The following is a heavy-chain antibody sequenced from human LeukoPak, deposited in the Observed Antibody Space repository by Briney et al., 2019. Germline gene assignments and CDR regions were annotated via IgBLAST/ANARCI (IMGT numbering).Heavy chain of an antibody. V-gene: IGHV1-69*05. D-gene: IGHD3-3*01. J-gene: IGHJ4*02. CDR1: GYTFTSYY. CDR3: AREVVYDFWSGYPRYYFDY. Sequence: GASVKVSCKASGYTFTSYYMHWVRQAPGQGLEWMGRIIPIFGAANYAQKFQGRVTITTDESTSTAYMELSSLRSEDTAVYYCAREVVYDFWSGYPRYYFDYWGQGTLVTVSS. CDR2: IIPIFGAA.